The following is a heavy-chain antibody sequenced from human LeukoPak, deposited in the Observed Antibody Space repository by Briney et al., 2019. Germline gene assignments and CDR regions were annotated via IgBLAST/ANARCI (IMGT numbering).Heavy chain of an antibody. CDR2: IYYSGST. D-gene: IGHD3-10*01. Sequence: PSETLSLTCTVSGGSISSSSYFWGWIRQPPGKGLEWIGSIYYSGSTYYNPSLKSRVTISVDTSKNQFSLKLSSVTAADTAVYYCATKTNVLLWFGEFRGAFDIWGQGTMVTVSS. V-gene: IGHV4-39*07. J-gene: IGHJ3*02. CDR3: ATKTNVLLWFGEFRGAFDI. CDR1: GGSISSSSYF.